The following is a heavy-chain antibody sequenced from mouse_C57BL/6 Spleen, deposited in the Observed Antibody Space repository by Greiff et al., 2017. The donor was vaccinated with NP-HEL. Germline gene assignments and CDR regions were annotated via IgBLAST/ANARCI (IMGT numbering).Heavy chain of an antibody. Sequence: QVQLKQSGPGLVQPSQSLSITCTVSGFSLTSYGVHWVRQSPGKGLEWLGVIWRGGSTDYNAAFMSRLSITKDNSKSQVFFKMNSLQADDTAIYYCAKNPYDYDDGWYFDVWGTGTTVTVSS. CDR1: GFSLTSYG. CDR3: AKNPYDYDDGWYFDV. D-gene: IGHD2-4*01. J-gene: IGHJ1*03. CDR2: IWRGGST. V-gene: IGHV2-5*01.